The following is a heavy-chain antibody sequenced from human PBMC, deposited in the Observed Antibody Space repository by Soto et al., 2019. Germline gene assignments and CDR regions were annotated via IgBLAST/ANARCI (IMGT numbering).Heavy chain of an antibody. J-gene: IGHJ4*02. CDR3: AKDRRAGGNYGFYSDF. V-gene: IGHV3-23*01. Sequence: GGSLRLSCAASGFTFSSYGMTWVRQAPGKGLEWVSFSSATGAGTYYAGSVKGRFTISRDNSKNTLYLQMTSLRADDTAVYYCAKDRRAGGNYGFYSDFWGQGALVTVSS. D-gene: IGHD1-7*01. CDR1: GFTFSSYG. CDR2: SSATGAGT.